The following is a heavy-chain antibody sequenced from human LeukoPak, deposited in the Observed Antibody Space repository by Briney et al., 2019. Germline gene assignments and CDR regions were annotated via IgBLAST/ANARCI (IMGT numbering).Heavy chain of an antibody. Sequence: SETLSLTCTVSGGSISNYYWSWIRQPPGKGLEWIGYIYYSGSTNYNPSLKSRVTISVDTSKNQFSLKLTSVTATDTALYYCARDETVSTFRGRYYYFDYWGQGTLVTVSS. CDR3: ARDETVSTFRGRYYYFDY. CDR2: IYYSGST. J-gene: IGHJ4*02. V-gene: IGHV4-59*12. CDR1: GGSISNYY. D-gene: IGHD3-16*01.